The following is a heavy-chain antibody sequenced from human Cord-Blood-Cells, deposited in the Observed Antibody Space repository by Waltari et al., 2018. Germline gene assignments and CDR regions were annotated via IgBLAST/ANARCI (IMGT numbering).Heavy chain of an antibody. Sequence: QVQLVQSGAEVKKPGSSVKVSCKASGGTFSSYAISWVRQDPGQGLEWMGVIIPIFGTANYAQNFQGRVTITADESTSTAYMELSSLRSEDTAVYYCARDRGSSWYSLSGYFQHWGQGTLVTVSS. D-gene: IGHD6-13*01. CDR2: IIPIFGTA. CDR3: ARDRGSSWYSLSGYFQH. CDR1: GGTFSSYA. J-gene: IGHJ1*01. V-gene: IGHV1-69*01.